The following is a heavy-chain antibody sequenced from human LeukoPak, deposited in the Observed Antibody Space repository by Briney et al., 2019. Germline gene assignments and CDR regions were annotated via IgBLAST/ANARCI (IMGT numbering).Heavy chain of an antibody. CDR3: ARADTPPYYYDSSGYYYGGAFDI. CDR2: INHSGST. D-gene: IGHD3-22*01. Sequence: SETLSLTCAVYGGSFSGYYWSWIRQPPGKGLEWIGEINHSGSTNYNPSLKSRVTISVDTSKNQFSLKLSSVTAADTAVYYCARADTPPYYYDSSGYYYGGAFDIWGQGTMVTVSS. V-gene: IGHV4-34*01. J-gene: IGHJ3*02. CDR1: GGSFSGYY.